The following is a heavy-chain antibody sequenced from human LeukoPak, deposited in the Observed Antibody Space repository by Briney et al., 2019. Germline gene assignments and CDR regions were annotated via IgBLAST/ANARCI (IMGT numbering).Heavy chain of an antibody. CDR1: GFTFSSYW. D-gene: IGHD3-22*01. CDR2: INSDGSST. J-gene: IGHJ4*02. CDR3: ARALWGYYDSSGYHGSKSGPLPDY. V-gene: IGHV3-74*01. Sequence: GGSLRLSCAASGFTFSSYWMHWVRQAPGKGLVWVSRINSDGSSTSYADSVKGRFTISRDNAKNTLYLQMNSLRAEDTAVYYCARALWGYYDSSGYHGSKSGPLPDYWGQGTLVTVSS.